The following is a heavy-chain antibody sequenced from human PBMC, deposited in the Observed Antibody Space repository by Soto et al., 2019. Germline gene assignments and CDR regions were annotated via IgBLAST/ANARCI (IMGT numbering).Heavy chain of an antibody. CDR2: LRFDGSYW. CDR1: EFSFSNSD. CDR3: ATEGGGGFGAFDI. J-gene: IGHJ3*02. D-gene: IGHD2-15*01. Sequence: QVQLVESGGGVVQPGGSLRLSCAASEFSFSNSDMHWVRQAPDKGLEWVAFLRFDGSYWFYADSVKGRFTISRDNSKNTLFLQMNGLRDEDTAVYYCATEGGGGFGAFDIWGQGTLVTVSS. V-gene: IGHV3-30*02.